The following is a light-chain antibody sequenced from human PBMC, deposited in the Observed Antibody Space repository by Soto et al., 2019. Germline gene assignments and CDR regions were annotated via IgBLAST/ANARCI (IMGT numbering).Light chain of an antibody. V-gene: IGLV2-14*01. CDR1: SSDVGGYNY. CDR2: DVS. CDR3: SSYTSSSTLPVV. J-gene: IGLJ2*01. Sequence: QSALTQPASVSGSPGQSITISCTGTSSDVGGYNYVSWYQQHPVKAPKLMIYDVSNRPSGVSNRFSGSKSGNTASLTISGLHAEDEADYYCSSYTSSSTLPVVFGGGTKLTVL.